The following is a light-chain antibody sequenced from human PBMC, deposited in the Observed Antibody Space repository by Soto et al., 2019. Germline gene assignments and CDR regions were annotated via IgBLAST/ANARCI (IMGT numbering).Light chain of an antibody. CDR2: DAS. CDR3: QQRSNWRST. CDR1: QSVSSY. J-gene: IGKJ5*01. Sequence: EIVLKQPTTTLSLSPGERATLSCRASQSVSSYLAWYQQKPGQAPRLLIYDASNRATGIPARFSGSGSGTDFTLTISSLEPEDFAVYYCQQRSNWRSTFGQGRLLEI. V-gene: IGKV3-11*01.